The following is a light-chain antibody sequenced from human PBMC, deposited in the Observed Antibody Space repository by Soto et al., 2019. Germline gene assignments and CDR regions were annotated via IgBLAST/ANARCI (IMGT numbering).Light chain of an antibody. V-gene: IGKV3-11*01. Sequence: EIVLTQSPSTLSVSPGERATLSCRASQSVSSYLAWYQQKPGQAPRLLIYDASNRATGIPARFSGSGSGTDFTLTISSLGPEDFAVYYCQQRSNWPPFTFGPGTKVDIK. CDR2: DAS. J-gene: IGKJ3*01. CDR3: QQRSNWPPFT. CDR1: QSVSSY.